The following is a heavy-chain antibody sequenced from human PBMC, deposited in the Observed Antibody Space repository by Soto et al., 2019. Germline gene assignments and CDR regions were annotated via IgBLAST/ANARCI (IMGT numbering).Heavy chain of an antibody. CDR1: GFTFSSYS. J-gene: IGHJ6*02. V-gene: IGHV3-21*01. D-gene: IGHD3-10*01. Sequence: EVQLVESGGGLVKPGGSLRLSCAASGFTFSSYSMNWVRQAPGKGLEWVSSISSSSSYIYYADSVKGRFTISRDNAKNSLYLQMNSLRAEDTAVYYCARDAIGHRGMDVWGQGPTVTVSS. CDR2: ISSSSSYI. CDR3: ARDAIGHRGMDV.